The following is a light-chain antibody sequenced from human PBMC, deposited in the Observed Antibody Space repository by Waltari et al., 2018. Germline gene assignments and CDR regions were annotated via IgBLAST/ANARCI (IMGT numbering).Light chain of an antibody. CDR2: AAS. CDR3: QQSHTTPWT. CDR1: QSIGNY. Sequence: DIQMTQSPSSLSASVGDRVTLTCRASQSIGNYLNWYHQKPGKAPKLLIYAASSLESGVPSRFSGSGSGTDFTLTISSLQPEDFATYYCQQSHTTPWTFGQGTKVEIK. J-gene: IGKJ1*01. V-gene: IGKV1-39*01.